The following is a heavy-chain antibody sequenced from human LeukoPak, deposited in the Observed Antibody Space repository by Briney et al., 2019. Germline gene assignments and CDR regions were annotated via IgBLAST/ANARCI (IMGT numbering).Heavy chain of an antibody. CDR2: INHSGST. Sequence: SETLSLTCAVYGGSFSGYYWSWIRRPPGKGLEWIGEINHSGSTNYNPSLKSRVTISEDTSKNQFSLKLSSVTAADTAVYYCARGQGYYYGSGSHNLFDYWGQGTLVTVSS. CDR1: GGSFSGYY. J-gene: IGHJ4*02. V-gene: IGHV4-34*01. CDR3: ARGQGYYYGSGSHNLFDY. D-gene: IGHD3-10*01.